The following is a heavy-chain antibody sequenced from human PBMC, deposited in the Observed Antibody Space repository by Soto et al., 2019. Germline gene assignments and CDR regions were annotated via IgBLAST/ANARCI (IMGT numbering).Heavy chain of an antibody. Sequence: QVQLVQSGAEVKKPGASVKVSCKASGYTFTSYYMHWVRQAPGQGLELMGIINPSGGSTSYAQKSQGRVTMTRDTSTSTVYMELSSLRSEDTAVYYCARLLSGSSLNGVVYPFDYWGQGTLVTVSS. CDR2: INPSGGST. J-gene: IGHJ4*02. V-gene: IGHV1-46*01. CDR3: ARLLSGSSLNGVVYPFDY. CDR1: GYTFTSYY. D-gene: IGHD6-13*01.